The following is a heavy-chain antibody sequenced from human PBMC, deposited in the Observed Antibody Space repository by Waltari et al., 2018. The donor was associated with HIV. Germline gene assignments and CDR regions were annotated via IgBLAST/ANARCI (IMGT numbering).Heavy chain of an antibody. D-gene: IGHD3-22*01. CDR2: IIPIFGTA. Sequence: QVQLVQSGAEVKKPGSSVKVSCKASGGTFSSYAISWVRQASGQGLEWMGGIIPIFGTANYAQKFQGRVTITADESTSTAYMELSSLRSEDTAVYYCARGANNYYDSSGYLGHYYYGMDVWGQGTTVTVSS. J-gene: IGHJ6*02. V-gene: IGHV1-69*01. CDR3: ARGANNYYDSSGYLGHYYYGMDV. CDR1: GGTFSSYA.